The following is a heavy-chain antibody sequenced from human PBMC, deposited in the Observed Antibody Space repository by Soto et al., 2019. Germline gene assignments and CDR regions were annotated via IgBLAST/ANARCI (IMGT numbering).Heavy chain of an antibody. CDR3: ARAPYCSGGSCYNDC. V-gene: IGHV3-48*03. CDR2: MTGSGSSI. Sequence: AGGSLRLSCASSGFTFSTYEMNWVRQAPGKGLEWVSYMTGSGSSIYYADSVKGRFTISRDNAKNSLYLQMNSLRAEDTAVYYCARAPYCSGGSCYNDCWGQGTLVTVSS. D-gene: IGHD2-15*01. J-gene: IGHJ4*02. CDR1: GFTFSTYE.